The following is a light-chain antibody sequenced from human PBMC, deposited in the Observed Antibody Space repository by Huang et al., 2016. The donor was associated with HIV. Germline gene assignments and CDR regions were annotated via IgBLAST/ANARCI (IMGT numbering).Light chain of an antibody. CDR2: ATS. V-gene: IGKV3-20*01. Sequence: ENVLPQSPRSLYLSPGERVTLYCRASQSVSNYFLAWYQQKPGQAPRVLIHATSTRVSGSPGRFSGGGSGTAFSLTIARLETEDSAVYFCHQYGSPPWTFGQGTRVEIK. CDR1: QSVSNYF. J-gene: IGKJ1*01. CDR3: HQYGSPPWT.